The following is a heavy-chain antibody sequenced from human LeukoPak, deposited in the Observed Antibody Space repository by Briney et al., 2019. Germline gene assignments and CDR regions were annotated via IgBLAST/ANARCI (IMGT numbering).Heavy chain of an antibody. J-gene: IGHJ5*02. CDR2: IDIPGNT. Sequence: GGSLRLSCAASGFTLSSYDMHWVRQATGKGLEWVSGIDIPGNTYYPDSVRGRFTMSRESAKNSLYLQMNSLRVGDTAVYYCARAVAGTHWFDPWGQGTLVTVSS. CDR1: GFTLSSYD. CDR3: ARAVAGTHWFDP. D-gene: IGHD6-19*01. V-gene: IGHV3-13*01.